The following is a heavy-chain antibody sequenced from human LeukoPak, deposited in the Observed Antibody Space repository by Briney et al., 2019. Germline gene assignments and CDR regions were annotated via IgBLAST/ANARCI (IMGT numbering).Heavy chain of an antibody. V-gene: IGHV3-21*01. J-gene: IGHJ4*02. Sequence: PGGSLRLSCAASGLTFNTYSMNWVRQAPGKGLEWVSFISSSSSYIYYADSVKGRFTISRDNAKNSLYLQMNSLRAEDTAVYYCARDAGYGYDRFDYWGQGTQVTVSS. D-gene: IGHD5-18*01. CDR1: GLTFNTYS. CDR3: ARDAGYGYDRFDY. CDR2: ISSSSSYI.